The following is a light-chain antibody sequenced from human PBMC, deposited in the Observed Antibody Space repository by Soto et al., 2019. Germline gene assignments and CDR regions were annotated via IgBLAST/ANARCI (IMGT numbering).Light chain of an antibody. V-gene: IGLV2-14*03. J-gene: IGLJ1*01. Sequence: SVLTQPASVSGAPGQSITISCTGTSSDVGGYNYVSWYQHHPSKAPKLLIYDVSNRPSGISNRFSGSKSDNTASLTISGLQPEDEADYYCSSYTTSNTRQIVFGTGTKVTVL. CDR1: SSDVGGYNY. CDR3: SSYTTSNTRQIV. CDR2: DVS.